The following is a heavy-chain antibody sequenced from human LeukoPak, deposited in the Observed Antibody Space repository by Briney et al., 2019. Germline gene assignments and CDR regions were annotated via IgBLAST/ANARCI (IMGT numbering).Heavy chain of an antibody. CDR3: ARDLGGGWFDP. J-gene: IGHJ5*02. CDR1: GFTFSSYS. D-gene: IGHD3-16*01. Sequence: GGSLRLSCAASGFTFSSYSMNWVRQAPGKGLEWVSSISSSSSYIYYADSVKGRFTISRDNAKNSLYLQMNSLRAGDTAVYYCARDLGGGWFDPWGQGTLVTVSS. V-gene: IGHV3-21*01. CDR2: ISSSSSYI.